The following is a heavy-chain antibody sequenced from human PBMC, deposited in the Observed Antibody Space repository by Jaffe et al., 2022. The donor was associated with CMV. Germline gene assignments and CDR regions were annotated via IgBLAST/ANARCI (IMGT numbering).Heavy chain of an antibody. J-gene: IGHJ3*02. D-gene: IGHD3-3*01. V-gene: IGHV4-34*01. CDR2: INHSGST. CDR3: ARAPYYDFWSGYYSRHAFDI. CDR1: GGSFSGYY. Sequence: QVQLQQWGAGLLKPSETLSLTCAVYGGSFSGYYWSWIRQPPGKGLEWIGEINHSGSTNYNPSLKSRVTISVDTSKNQFSLKLSSVTAADTAVYYCARAPYYDFWSGYYSRHAFDIWGQGTMVTVSS.